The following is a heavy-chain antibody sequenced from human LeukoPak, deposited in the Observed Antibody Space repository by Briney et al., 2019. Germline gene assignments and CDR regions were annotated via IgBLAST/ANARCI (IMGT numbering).Heavy chain of an antibody. J-gene: IGHJ4*02. CDR1: GYTFTYRY. CDR3: ATSDYYDSSGYYSPFDY. CDR2: ITPFNGNT. Sequence: ASVKVSCKASGYTFTYRYLHWVRQAAGQALGWKGWITPFNGNTNYAQKFQDRVTITRDRSMSTAYMELSSLRSEDTAIYYCATSDYYDSSGYYSPFDYWGQGTLVTVSS. D-gene: IGHD3-22*01. V-gene: IGHV1-45*02.